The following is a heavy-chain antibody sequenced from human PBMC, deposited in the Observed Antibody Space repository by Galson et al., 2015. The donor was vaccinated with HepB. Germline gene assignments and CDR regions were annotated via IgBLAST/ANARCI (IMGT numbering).Heavy chain of an antibody. CDR2: TYYRSKWYS. V-gene: IGHV6-1*01. D-gene: IGHD2-21*02. J-gene: IGHJ6*02. CDR3: AKVETPYGMDV. CDR1: GDSVSSNSAS. Sequence: CAISGDSVSSNSASWHWVRQSPSRGLEWLGRTYYRSKWYSYYGASVKGRITINPDTSKNQFSLQLNSVTPEDTAVYYCAKVETPYGMDVWGQGTRSPSP.